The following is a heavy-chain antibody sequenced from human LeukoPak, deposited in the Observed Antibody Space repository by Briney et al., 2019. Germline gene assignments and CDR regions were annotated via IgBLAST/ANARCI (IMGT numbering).Heavy chain of an antibody. D-gene: IGHD2-2*03. CDR2: IYTSGST. Sequence: SETLSLTCTVSGGSISSYYWSWIRQPAGKGLEWIGRIYTSGSTNYNPSLNSRVTMSVDTSKNQFSLKLSSVTAADTAVYYCAREWVDVVVVPAAMDYYYYMDVWGKGTTVTVSS. CDR3: AREWVDVVVVPAAMDYYYYMDV. J-gene: IGHJ6*03. V-gene: IGHV4-4*07. CDR1: GGSISSYY.